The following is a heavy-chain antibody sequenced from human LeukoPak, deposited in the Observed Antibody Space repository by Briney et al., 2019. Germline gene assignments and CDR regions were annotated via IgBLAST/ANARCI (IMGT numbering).Heavy chain of an antibody. Sequence: PGGSLRLSCAASGFTFSSYAMSWVRQAPGKGLEWVSAISGSGGSIYYADSVKGRFTISRDNSKNTLYLQMNSLRAEDTAVYYCAKILNEYRWEYYFDYWGQGTLVTVSS. V-gene: IGHV3-23*01. CDR2: ISGSGGSI. CDR3: AKILNEYRWEYYFDY. J-gene: IGHJ4*02. CDR1: GFTFSSYA. D-gene: IGHD1-26*01.